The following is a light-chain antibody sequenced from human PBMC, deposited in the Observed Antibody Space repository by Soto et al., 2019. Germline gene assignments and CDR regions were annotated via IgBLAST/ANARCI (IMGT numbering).Light chain of an antibody. CDR1: QNINNW. Sequence: DIQMTQSPSTLSSSVGDRVTITCRASQNINNWLAWYQQKAGQAPKLLIYDGSNLESGVPSRFSGSGSGTDFTLTISSLQPDDFATYYCHQYNSYFQTFGHGIKVEI. CDR2: DGS. V-gene: IGKV1-5*01. CDR3: HQYNSYFQT. J-gene: IGKJ1*01.